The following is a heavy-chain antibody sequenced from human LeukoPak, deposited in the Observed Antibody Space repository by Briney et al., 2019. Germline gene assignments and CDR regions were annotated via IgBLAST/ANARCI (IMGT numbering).Heavy chain of an antibody. CDR2: INHSGST. CDR3: ARGVDRTHSDYLDY. CDR1: GGSFSGYY. J-gene: IGHJ4*02. D-gene: IGHD5-12*01. Sequence: SETLSLTCAVYGGSFSGYYWSWIRQPPGKGLEWIGEINHSGSTNYNPSLKSRVTISVDTSKNQFSLKLSSVTAADTAVYYCARGVDRTHSDYLDYWGQGTLVTVSS. V-gene: IGHV4-34*01.